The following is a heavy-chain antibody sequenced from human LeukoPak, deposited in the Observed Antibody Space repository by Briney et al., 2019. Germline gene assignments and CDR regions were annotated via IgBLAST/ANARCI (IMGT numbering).Heavy chain of an antibody. Sequence: GGSLRLSCAASGFNFGPYWMSWVRQAPGKGPEWVANIKGDGSEKFYANSVKGRFTISRDNSKNTLYLQMNSLRAEDTAVYYCARESYGDYYWINYWGQGTLVTVSS. J-gene: IGHJ4*02. D-gene: IGHD4-17*01. V-gene: IGHV3-7*01. CDR3: ARESYGDYYWINY. CDR1: GFNFGPYW. CDR2: IKGDGSEK.